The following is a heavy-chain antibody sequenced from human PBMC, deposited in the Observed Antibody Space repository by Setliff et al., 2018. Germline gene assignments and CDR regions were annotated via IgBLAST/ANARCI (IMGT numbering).Heavy chain of an antibody. Sequence: PSETLSLTCAVYGGSFSGYHWSWIRQPPGKGLEWIGEINHSGSTNYNPSLKSRVTISVDTSKNQFSLKLSSVTAADTAVYYCASTNFLPRGFGYYYGSVKMDVWGKGTTVTVSS. V-gene: IGHV4-34*01. CDR2: INHSGST. D-gene: IGHD3-10*01. J-gene: IGHJ6*04. CDR1: GGSFSGYH. CDR3: ASTNFLPRGFGYYYGSVKMDV.